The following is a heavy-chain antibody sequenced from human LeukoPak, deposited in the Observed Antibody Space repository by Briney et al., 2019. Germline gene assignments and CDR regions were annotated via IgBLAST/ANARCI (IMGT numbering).Heavy chain of an antibody. CDR2: IYYSGST. CDR3: ARHLSYYSGNFFNWFDP. CDR1: GGSISSYY. Sequence: SETLSLTCTVSGGSISSYYWSWIRQPPGKGLEWIGYIYYSGSTSYNPSLKSRVTISVDTSKNQFSLKLSSVTAADTAVYYCARHLSYYSGNFFNWFDPWGQGTLVTVSS. V-gene: IGHV4-59*08. D-gene: IGHD1-26*01. J-gene: IGHJ5*02.